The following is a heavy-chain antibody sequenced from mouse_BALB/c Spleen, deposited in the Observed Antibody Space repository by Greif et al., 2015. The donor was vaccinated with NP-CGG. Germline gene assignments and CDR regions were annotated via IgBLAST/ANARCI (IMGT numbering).Heavy chain of an antibody. CDR3: TSWGNYYYAMDY. Sequence: EVQLQQSGTVLARPGASVKMSCKASGYTFTSYWMHWVKQRPGQGLEWIGAIYPGNSDTSYNQKFKGKAKLTAVTSTSTAYMELSSLTNEDSAVYYCTSWGNYYYAMDYWGQGTSVTVSS. CDR1: GYTFTSYW. J-gene: IGHJ4*01. CDR2: IYPGNSDT. V-gene: IGHV1-5*01. D-gene: IGHD2-1*01.